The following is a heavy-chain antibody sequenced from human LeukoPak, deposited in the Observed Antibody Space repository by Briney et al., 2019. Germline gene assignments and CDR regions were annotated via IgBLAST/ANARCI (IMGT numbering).Heavy chain of an antibody. J-gene: IGHJ3*02. V-gene: IGHV4-59*08. CDR1: GGSMSYYY. CDR3: ARVSYYDFWSGSSECGFDI. Sequence: SETLSLTCTVSGGSMSYYYWSWIRQPPGEGLEWIGYIYYSGDTNYSPSLKSRVTISIDTSKNQFSLKLSSVTAADTAVYYCARVSYYDFWSGSSECGFDIWGQGTMVTVSS. D-gene: IGHD3-3*01. CDR2: IYYSGDT.